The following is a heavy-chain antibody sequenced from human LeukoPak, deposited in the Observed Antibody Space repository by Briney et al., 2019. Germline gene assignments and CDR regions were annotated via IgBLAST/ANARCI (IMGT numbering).Heavy chain of an antibody. CDR3: ARDSSVGDHRLLYDSSGYHFDY. D-gene: IGHD3-22*01. V-gene: IGHV1-46*01. Sequence: ASVKVSCEASGYTFTSYYMHWVRQAPGQGLEWMGIINPSGGSTSYAQKFQGRVTMTRDMSTSTVYMELSSLRSEDTAVYYCARDSSVGDHRLLYDSSGYHFDYWGQGTLVTVSS. CDR2: INPSGGST. J-gene: IGHJ4*02. CDR1: GYTFTSYY.